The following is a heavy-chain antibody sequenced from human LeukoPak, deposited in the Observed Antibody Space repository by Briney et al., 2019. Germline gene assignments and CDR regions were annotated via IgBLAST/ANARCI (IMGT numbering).Heavy chain of an antibody. Sequence: GGSLRLSCAASGLTVRSNYMGWVRQAPGKGLEWDSDIHSGGNTYYADSVKDRFTISRDNSRNTMDLQMHSLRAEDTAVYYCARCDSSRWNGIDYWGQGTLVTVSS. D-gene: IGHD6-13*01. V-gene: IGHV3-53*01. CDR2: IHSGGNT. CDR3: ARCDSSRWNGIDY. J-gene: IGHJ4*02. CDR1: GLTVRSNY.